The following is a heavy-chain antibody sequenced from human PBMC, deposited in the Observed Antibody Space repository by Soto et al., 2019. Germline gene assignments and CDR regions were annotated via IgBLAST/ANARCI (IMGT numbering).Heavy chain of an antibody. V-gene: IGHV1-18*01. CDR3: ARGYYYGSGGPPPGGMDV. Sequence: QVHLVQSGAEVKKPGASVKVSCKASGYTFTDYDINWVRQAPGQGLEWMGWISTYTGKANYAQKLQGRVTMTTDTPTNTAYMEQRSLRSADTAVYYCARGYYYGSGGPPPGGMDVWGQGTTVTVSS. CDR2: ISTYTGKA. CDR1: GYTFTDYD. J-gene: IGHJ6*02. D-gene: IGHD3-10*01.